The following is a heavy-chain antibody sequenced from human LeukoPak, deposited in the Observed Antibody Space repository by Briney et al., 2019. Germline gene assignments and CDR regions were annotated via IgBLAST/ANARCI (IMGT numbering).Heavy chain of an antibody. CDR1: GLTFSSYA. Sequence: PGGSLRLSCTASGLTFSSYAMSWVRQAPGKGLEWDSAISGSGGSTYYADSVKGRFTISRDNAKNTQYLQMNSLRAEDTAVYYCAKNPGIAVAGTLYYYYYYMDVWGKGTTVTVSS. CDR3: AKNPGIAVAGTLYYYYYYMDV. D-gene: IGHD6-19*01. J-gene: IGHJ6*03. CDR2: ISGSGGST. V-gene: IGHV3-23*01.